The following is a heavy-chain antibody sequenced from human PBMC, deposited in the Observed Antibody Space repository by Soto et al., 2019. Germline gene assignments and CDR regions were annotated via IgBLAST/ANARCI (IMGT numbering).Heavy chain of an antibody. CDR3: AKDPSYGSGSYYYYYYGMDV. D-gene: IGHD3-10*01. J-gene: IGHJ6*02. CDR2: ISGGGGST. V-gene: IGHV3-23*01. Sequence: EVQVLESGGGLVQPGGSLRLSCAASGFTFSSYAMSWVRQAPGKGLEWVSAISGGGGSTYHADSVRGRFTISRDNSKNTLYLQMNSLRAEDTAVYYCAKDPSYGSGSYYYYYYGMDVWGQGTTVTVSS. CDR1: GFTFSSYA.